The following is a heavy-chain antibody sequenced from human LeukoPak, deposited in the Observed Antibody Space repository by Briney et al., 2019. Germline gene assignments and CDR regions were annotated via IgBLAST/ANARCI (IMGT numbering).Heavy chain of an antibody. J-gene: IGHJ3*02. Sequence: GSSVKVSCKASGGTFSSYAISWVRQAPGQGLEWMGGIIPIFGTANYAQKFQGRVTITTDESTSTAYMELSSLRSEDTAVYYCARSARIAAAGRAFDIWGQGTMVTVSS. CDR2: IIPIFGTA. D-gene: IGHD6-13*01. V-gene: IGHV1-69*05. CDR3: ARSARIAAAGRAFDI. CDR1: GGTFSSYA.